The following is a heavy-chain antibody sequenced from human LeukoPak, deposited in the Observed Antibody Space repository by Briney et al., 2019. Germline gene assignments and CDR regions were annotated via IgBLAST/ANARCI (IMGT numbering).Heavy chain of an antibody. D-gene: IGHD3-16*01. Sequence: ASVKVSCKASGYTFTSYYMHWVRQAPGQGLEWMGIINPSGGSTSYAQKFQGRVTITADESTSTAYMELSSLRSEDTAVYYCAREGGAYFDYWGQGTLVTVSS. J-gene: IGHJ4*02. CDR1: GYTFTSYY. V-gene: IGHV1-46*01. CDR3: AREGGAYFDY. CDR2: INPSGGST.